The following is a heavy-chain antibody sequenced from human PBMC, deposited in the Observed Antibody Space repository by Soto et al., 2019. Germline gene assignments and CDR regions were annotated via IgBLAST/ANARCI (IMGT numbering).Heavy chain of an antibody. Sequence: SETLSLTCTVSGGSISSYYWSWIRQPPGKGLEWIGYIYYGGSTNYNPSLKSRVTISVDTSKNQFSLKLSSVTAADTAVYYCARSPPYLRYFDWLSLWGQGTLVTVSS. V-gene: IGHV4-59*01. CDR3: ARSPPYLRYFDWLSL. J-gene: IGHJ4*02. CDR2: IYYGGST. D-gene: IGHD3-9*01. CDR1: GGSISSYY.